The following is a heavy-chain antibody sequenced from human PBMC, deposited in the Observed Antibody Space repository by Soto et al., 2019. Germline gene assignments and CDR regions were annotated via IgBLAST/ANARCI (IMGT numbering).Heavy chain of an antibody. J-gene: IGHJ1*01. Sequence: QMQLVQSGPEVKKPGTSVKVSCKASGFTFTSSAVQWVRQARGQRLEWIGWIVVGSGNTNYAQKFQERVTITRDMSTSTGYMELSSLRAEDTGVYYWAALAVADIAAYFQHWGQGTLVTVSS. CDR3: AALAVADIAAYFQH. CDR2: IVVGSGNT. V-gene: IGHV1-58*01. D-gene: IGHD6-19*01. CDR1: GFTFTSSA.